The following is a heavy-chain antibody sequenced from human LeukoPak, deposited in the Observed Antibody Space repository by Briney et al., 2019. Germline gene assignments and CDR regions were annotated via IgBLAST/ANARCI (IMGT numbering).Heavy chain of an antibody. CDR3: ARRSSLYSYGFIGAFDI. CDR2: IHYRGST. CDR1: NGLLIDYL. V-gene: IGHV4-59*08. D-gene: IGHD3-16*01. Sequence: PSETLSLTCTVSNGLLIDYLWNWIRQSPGKGLEWIGNIHYRGSTNYNPSFKSRVTMSADTSKNQFYLMLSSVTAADTAVYYCARRSSLYSYGFIGAFDIWGQGTVVSVSS. J-gene: IGHJ3*02.